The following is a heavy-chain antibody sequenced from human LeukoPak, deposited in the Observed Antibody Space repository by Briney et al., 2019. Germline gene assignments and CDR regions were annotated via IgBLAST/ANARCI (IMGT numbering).Heavy chain of an antibody. D-gene: IGHD2-15*01. CDR1: GYTFTGYY. V-gene: IGHV1-2*02. CDR2: INPNSGGT. CDR3: ARERGYCSGGSCYSSLDY. J-gene: IGHJ4*02. Sequence: ASVKVPCKASGYTFTGYYMHWVRQAPGQGLEWMGWINPNSGGTNYAQKFQGRVTMTRDTSISTAYMELSRLRSDDTAVYYCARERGYCSGGSCYSSLDYWGQGTLVTVSS.